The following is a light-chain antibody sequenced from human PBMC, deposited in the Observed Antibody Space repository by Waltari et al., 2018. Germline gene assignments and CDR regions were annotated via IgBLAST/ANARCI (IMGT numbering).Light chain of an antibody. Sequence: DIQMTQSPSSLSASVGDRVTITCRASQTINTYLNWYQQKPGKAPKLLMYAASTLQSGVPARFSGSVSGTDFTLIISGLQPEDFATYFCQQTYTAPYTFGQGTRLDI. CDR1: QTINTY. J-gene: IGKJ2*01. V-gene: IGKV1-39*01. CDR2: AAS. CDR3: QQTYTAPYT.